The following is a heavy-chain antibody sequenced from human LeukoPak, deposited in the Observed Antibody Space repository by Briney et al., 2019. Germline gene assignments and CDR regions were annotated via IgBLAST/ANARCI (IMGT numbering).Heavy chain of an antibody. CDR2: IKQDGGEK. CDR3: ARDNPYSYDFWSGYSNWFDP. Sequence: GGSLRLSCAASGFTFSSYWMSWVRQAPGKGLEWVANIKQDGGEKYYVDSVKGRFTISRDNAKNSLYLQMNSLRAEDTAVYYCARDNPYSYDFWSGYSNWFDPWGQGTLVTVSS. CDR1: GFTFSSYW. D-gene: IGHD3-3*01. J-gene: IGHJ5*02. V-gene: IGHV3-7*01.